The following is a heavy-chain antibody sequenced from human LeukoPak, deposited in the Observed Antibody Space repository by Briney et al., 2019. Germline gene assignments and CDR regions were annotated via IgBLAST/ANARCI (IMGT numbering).Heavy chain of an antibody. V-gene: IGHV3-30-3*01. Sequence: PGRSLRLSCAASAFTFSSYGMHWVRQAPGKGLEWVAVISYDGSDTYYADSVKGRFTISRDNSKNTLYLQMNSLRAEETAVYYGAGAPWNSGWWYVEYWGQGTLFPGSS. CDR2: ISYDGSDT. J-gene: IGHJ4*02. CDR3: AGAPWNSGWWYVEY. CDR1: AFTFSSYG. D-gene: IGHD6-13*01.